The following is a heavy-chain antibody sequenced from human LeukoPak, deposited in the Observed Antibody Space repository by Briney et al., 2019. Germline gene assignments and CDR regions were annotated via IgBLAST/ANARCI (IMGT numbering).Heavy chain of an antibody. CDR3: ARLPIDPYWYFDL. D-gene: IGHD1-26*01. V-gene: IGHV4-34*01. Sequence: SETLSLTCAVYGVYFRGYYWSWLRQPPGKGLEWIGEINHSGSTNYNPSLKSRVTISVDTSKNQFSLKLSSVTAADTAVYYCARLPIDPYWYFDLWGRGTLVTVSS. CDR2: INHSGST. J-gene: IGHJ2*01. CDR1: GVYFRGYY.